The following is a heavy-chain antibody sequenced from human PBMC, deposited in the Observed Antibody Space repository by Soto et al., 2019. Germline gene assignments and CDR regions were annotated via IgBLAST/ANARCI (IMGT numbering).Heavy chain of an antibody. D-gene: IGHD1-26*01. CDR3: ARPSGSYSHVPGGEDAFDI. Sequence: PGGSLRLSCAASGFTFSSYSMNWVRQAPGKGLEWGSYISSSSSTIYYADSVKGRFTISRDNAKNSLYLQMNSLRDEDTAVYYCARPSGSYSHVPGGEDAFDIWGQGTMVTV. CDR2: ISSSSSTI. J-gene: IGHJ3*02. V-gene: IGHV3-48*02. CDR1: GFTFSSYS.